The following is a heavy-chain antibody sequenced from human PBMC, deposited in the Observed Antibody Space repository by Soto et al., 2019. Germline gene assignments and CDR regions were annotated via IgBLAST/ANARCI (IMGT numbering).Heavy chain of an antibody. CDR1: GYIFTDHC. Sequence: EVQVVQSGAEVKEPGESLKISCNGSGYIFTDHCIVWVRQMAGKGLEWVGIICPGYSSSIYSPSVQSQVTISADMSMRTSYLKGSSLKASETAIYYCVRRDYCRGDCPMSPDYYYGMDVWGQGTTVTVSS. J-gene: IGHJ6*02. V-gene: IGHV5-51*01. D-gene: IGHD2-21*02. CDR3: VRRDYCRGDCPMSPDYYYGMDV. CDR2: ICPGYSSS.